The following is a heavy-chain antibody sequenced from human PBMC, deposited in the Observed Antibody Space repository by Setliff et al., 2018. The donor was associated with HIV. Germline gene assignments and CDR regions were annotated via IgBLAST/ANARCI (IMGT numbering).Heavy chain of an antibody. CDR1: GFTFSSYG. J-gene: IGHJ6*03. V-gene: IGHV3-30*02. CDR3: TREPPGVGYYTITYSYYMDV. Sequence: GGSLRLSCAASGFTFSSYGMHWVRQAPGKGLEWVTFIRSDGSNKYYADSVKGRFTISRDNSKNTLYLQMNSLGAEDTAVYYCTREPPGVGYYTITYSYYMDVWGKGTTVTVS. D-gene: IGHD2-21*01. CDR2: IRSDGSNK.